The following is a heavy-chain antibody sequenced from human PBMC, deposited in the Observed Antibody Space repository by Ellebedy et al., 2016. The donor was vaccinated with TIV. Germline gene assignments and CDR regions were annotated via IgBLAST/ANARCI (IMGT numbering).Heavy chain of an antibody. J-gene: IGHJ6*02. CDR1: AYTFTNYE. V-gene: IGHV1-46*01. CDR2: INPSGGST. CDR3: ARVLVATSNYGLDV. Sequence: AASVKVSCKTSAYTFTNYEMYWVRQAPGQGLEWMGTINPSGGSTNYAQKFQGRVTITRDTSTTTVYMELSSLRSEDTAVYYCARVLVATSNYGLDVWGQGTTVTVSS. D-gene: IGHD5-12*01.